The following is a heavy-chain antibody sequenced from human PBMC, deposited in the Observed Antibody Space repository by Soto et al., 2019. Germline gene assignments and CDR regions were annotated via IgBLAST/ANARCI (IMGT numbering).Heavy chain of an antibody. V-gene: IGHV1-18*04. D-gene: IGHD1-1*01. Sequence: GASVKVSCKASGYTFSSHGINWVRQAPGQGLEWMGWISAYSGNTNYAQKVQGRVSLTTDTSATTAYMELRSLRSDDTAVYYCARPLDYYYYAMDAWGQGTTVPSP. J-gene: IGHJ6*02. CDR2: ISAYSGNT. CDR3: ARPLDYYYYAMDA. CDR1: GYTFSSHG.